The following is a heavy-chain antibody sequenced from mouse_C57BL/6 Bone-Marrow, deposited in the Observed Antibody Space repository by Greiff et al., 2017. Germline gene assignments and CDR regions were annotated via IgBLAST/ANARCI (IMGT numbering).Heavy chain of an antibody. D-gene: IGHD2-3*01. CDR1: EYEFPSHD. CDR2: INSDGGST. Sequence: EVMLVEPGGGLVQPGESLKLSCESSEYEFPSHDMSWVRKTPEKRLELVAVINSDGGSTYYPDTMERRFIISRDNTKKTLYLQLSSLRSEDTALYYCARHDGYLFAYWGQGTLVTVSA. J-gene: IGHJ3*01. V-gene: IGHV5-2*01. CDR3: ARHDGYLFAY.